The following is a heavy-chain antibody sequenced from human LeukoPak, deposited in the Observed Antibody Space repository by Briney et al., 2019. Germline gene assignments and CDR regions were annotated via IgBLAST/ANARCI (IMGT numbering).Heavy chain of an antibody. CDR1: GGSVSNYY. V-gene: IGHV4-4*09. CDR2: IYNSEST. Sequence: PSETLSLTCTVSGGSVSNYYWSWIRQPPGRGLEWIGYIYNSESTKYNSSLESRVTMSADTSKNQLYLKLSSVTAADTAIYYCARFHSGPSGWYVLWYFDLWGRGTLVTVSS. J-gene: IGHJ2*01. CDR3: ARFHSGPSGWYVLWYFDL. D-gene: IGHD6-19*01.